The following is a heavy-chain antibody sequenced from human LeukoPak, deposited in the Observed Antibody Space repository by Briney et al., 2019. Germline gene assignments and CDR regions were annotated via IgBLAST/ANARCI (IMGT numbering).Heavy chain of an antibody. Sequence: PGGSLRLSCAAAGFTFSSYWMSWVRQAPGKGLEWVANIKEDGSEKNYVDSVKGRFTISRDNAKNSLYLQINSLRAEDTAVYYCARGGYGAYYFDLWGRGTLVTVSS. CDR3: ARGGYGAYYFDL. J-gene: IGHJ2*01. CDR2: IKEDGSEK. D-gene: IGHD4-17*01. CDR1: GFTFSSYW. V-gene: IGHV3-7*01.